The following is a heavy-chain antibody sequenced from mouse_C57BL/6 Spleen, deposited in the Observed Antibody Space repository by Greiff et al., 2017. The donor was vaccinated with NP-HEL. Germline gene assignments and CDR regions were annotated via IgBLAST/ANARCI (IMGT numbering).Heavy chain of an antibody. CDR2: IHPNSGST. Sequence: QVQLQQPGAELVKPGASVKLSCKASGYTFTSYWMHWVKQRPGQGLEWIGMIHPNSGSTNYNEKFKSKATLTVDKSSSTAYMQLSSLTSEDSAVYYCARNLLITTVGYFDYWGQGTTLTVSS. J-gene: IGHJ2*01. D-gene: IGHD1-1*01. CDR1: GYTFTSYW. V-gene: IGHV1-64*01. CDR3: ARNLLITTVGYFDY.